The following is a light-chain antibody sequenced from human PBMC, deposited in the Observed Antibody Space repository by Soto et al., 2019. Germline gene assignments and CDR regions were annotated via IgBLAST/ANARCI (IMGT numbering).Light chain of an antibody. CDR2: DVT. V-gene: IGLV2-11*01. CDR3: CSYAGSYAVV. CDR1: SSDVGGYNF. Sequence: QSALTQPRSVSGSPGQSVTVSCTGTSSDVGGYNFVSWYQQHPGKAPKLMIYDVTERPSGVPDRFSGSKSGNTASLTISGLQAEDEADYYCCSYAGSYAVVFCGGTKLTVL. J-gene: IGLJ2*01.